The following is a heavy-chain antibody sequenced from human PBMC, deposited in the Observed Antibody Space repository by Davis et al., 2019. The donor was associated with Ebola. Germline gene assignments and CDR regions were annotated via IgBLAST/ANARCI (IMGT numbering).Heavy chain of an antibody. CDR2: IKQDGSEK. V-gene: IGHV3-7*03. CDR3: AREWELLDY. J-gene: IGHJ4*02. D-gene: IGHD1-26*01. Sequence: GESLKISCAASGFTFSSYWMSWVRQAPGKGLEWVANIKQDGSEKDYVDSVKGRFTISRDNSKNTLYLQMNSLRVEDTAVYYCAREWELLDYWGQGTLVTVSS. CDR1: GFTFSSYW.